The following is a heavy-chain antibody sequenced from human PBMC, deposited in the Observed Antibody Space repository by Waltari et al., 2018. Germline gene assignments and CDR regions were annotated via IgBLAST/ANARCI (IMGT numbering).Heavy chain of an antibody. CDR3: ARDKGSSWYPNNYGMDV. D-gene: IGHD6-13*01. V-gene: IGHV1-69*05. Sequence: QVQLVQSGAEVKKPGSSVKVSCKASGGTFSSYAISWVRQAPGQGLEWMGGIIPIFGTANYAQKFQGRVTITTDESTSTAYMELSSLGSEDTAVYYCARDKGSSWYPNNYGMDVWGQGTTVTVSS. J-gene: IGHJ6*02. CDR2: IIPIFGTA. CDR1: GGTFSSYA.